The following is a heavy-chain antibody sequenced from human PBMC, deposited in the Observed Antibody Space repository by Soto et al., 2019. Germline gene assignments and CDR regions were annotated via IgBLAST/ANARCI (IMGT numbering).Heavy chain of an antibody. Sequence: GASVKVSCTASGYTFTSYAMHWVRQAPGQRLEWMGWINAGNGNTKYSQKFQGRVTITRDTSASTAYMELSSLRSEDTAVYYCARDLHIVVVPAAGNWFDPWGQGTLVTVS. D-gene: IGHD2-2*01. CDR1: GYTFTSYA. CDR3: ARDLHIVVVPAAGNWFDP. CDR2: INAGNGNT. V-gene: IGHV1-3*01. J-gene: IGHJ5*02.